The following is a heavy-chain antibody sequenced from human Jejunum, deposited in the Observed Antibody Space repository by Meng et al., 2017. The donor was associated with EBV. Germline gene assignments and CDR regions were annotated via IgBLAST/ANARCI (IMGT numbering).Heavy chain of an antibody. J-gene: IGHJ4*02. CDR3: ARRYGDYVRYFDS. Sequence: QLTLKEFGPTLVKPTETLTLTCTVSGFSLSTSGVGVGWIRHPPGRALEWLAHIYWDENKRYSTSLRSRLSIMKDTSKSQVVLTMTNMDPVDTATYYCARRYGDYVRYFDSWGQGILVTVSS. D-gene: IGHD4-17*01. CDR1: GFSLSTSGVG. CDR2: IYWDENK. V-gene: IGHV2-5*02.